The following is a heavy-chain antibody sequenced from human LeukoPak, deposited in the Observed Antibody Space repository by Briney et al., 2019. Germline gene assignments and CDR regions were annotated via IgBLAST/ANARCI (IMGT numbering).Heavy chain of an antibody. CDR1: GGSISSYY. Sequence: PSETLSLTCTVSGGSISSYYWSWIRQPPGKGLEWIGYIYYSGSTNYNPSLKSRVTISVDTSKNQFSLKLSSVTAADTAVYYCARAWAPPEDIVVVPAAPVHWYFDLWGRGTLVTVSS. CDR2: IYYSGST. D-gene: IGHD2-2*01. J-gene: IGHJ2*01. V-gene: IGHV4-59*01. CDR3: ARAWAPPEDIVVVPAAPVHWYFDL.